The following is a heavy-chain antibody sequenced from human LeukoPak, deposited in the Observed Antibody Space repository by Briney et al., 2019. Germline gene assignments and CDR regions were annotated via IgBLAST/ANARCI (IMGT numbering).Heavy chain of an antibody. CDR1: GFTFSSYW. Sequence: GGSLRLSCAASGFTFSSYWMHWVRQAPGKGLVWVSRINSDGSSTSYADSVKGRFTISRDNAKNTLYLQMNSQRAEDTAVYYCARGGGSYYDHYFDYWGQGTLVTVSS. CDR2: INSDGSST. CDR3: ARGGGSYYDHYFDY. V-gene: IGHV3-74*01. D-gene: IGHD1-26*01. J-gene: IGHJ4*02.